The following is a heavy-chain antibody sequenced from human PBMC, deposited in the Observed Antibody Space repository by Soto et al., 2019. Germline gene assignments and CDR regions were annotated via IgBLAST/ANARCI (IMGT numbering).Heavy chain of an antibody. J-gene: IGHJ4*02. CDR1: GFSFNNYW. CDR2: INSDGTLT. Sequence: GGSLRLSCAASGFSFNNYWMHWVRQAPGKGLVWVSRINSDGTLTNYADSVKGRFTISRDNAKNTLRLQMNSLRAEDTAVYYCARGISGAYDSTYDWWGQGTLVTVSS. D-gene: IGHD5-12*01. CDR3: ARGISGAYDSTYDW. V-gene: IGHV3-74*01.